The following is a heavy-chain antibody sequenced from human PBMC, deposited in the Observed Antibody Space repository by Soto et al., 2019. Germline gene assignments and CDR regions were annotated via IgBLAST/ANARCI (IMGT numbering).Heavy chain of an antibody. CDR3: ATSSMVRGVIKLPLYYYCGMDV. D-gene: IGHD3-10*01. CDR2: GST. J-gene: IGHJ6*02. Sequence: GSTNYNPSLKSRVTISVDTSKNQFSLKLSSVTAADTAVYYCATSSMVRGVIKLPLYYYCGMDVWGQGTTVTVSS. V-gene: IGHV4-4*09.